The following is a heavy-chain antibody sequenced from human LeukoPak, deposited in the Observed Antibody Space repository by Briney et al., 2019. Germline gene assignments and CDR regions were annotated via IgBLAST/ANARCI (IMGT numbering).Heavy chain of an antibody. Sequence: ASVKVSCKASGYTFTGYYMHWVRQAPGQGLEWMGWINPNSGGTNYAQKFQGRVTMTRDTSISTAYMELSRLRSDDTAVYYCARDQEPSWNDDNDAFDIWGQGTMVTVSS. CDR3: ARDQEPSWNDDNDAFDI. J-gene: IGHJ3*02. D-gene: IGHD1-1*01. V-gene: IGHV1-2*02. CDR2: INPNSGGT. CDR1: GYTFTGYY.